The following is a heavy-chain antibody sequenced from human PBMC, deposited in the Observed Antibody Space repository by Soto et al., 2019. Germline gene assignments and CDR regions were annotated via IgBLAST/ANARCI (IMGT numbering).Heavy chain of an antibody. J-gene: IGHJ4*02. CDR3: ARDRERNYYDSIGYPDY. V-gene: IGHV1-3*01. D-gene: IGHD3-22*01. Sequence: ASEMISCKASGYTFTSYAMNLLRQAPGQRLEWMGWTNAGNSNTKYSLKFQGRVTITRDTSASTAYMDLSSLRSEVTAVFYCARDRERNYYDSIGYPDYWGQGTLVTVSS. CDR2: TNAGNSNT. CDR1: GYTFTSYA.